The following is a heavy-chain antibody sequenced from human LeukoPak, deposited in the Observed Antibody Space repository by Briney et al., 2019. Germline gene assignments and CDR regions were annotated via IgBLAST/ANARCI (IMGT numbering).Heavy chain of an antibody. CDR3: AKEGYYGSGSFPDY. CDR1: GFTFSSYG. J-gene: IGHJ4*01. CDR2: IWYGGSNK. Sequence: GGSLRLSCAASGFTFSSYGMHWVRQAPGKGLEWVAVIWYGGSNKYYADSVKGRFTISRDNSKNTLYLQMNSLRAEDTAMYHCAKEGYYGSGSFPDYWGQGTLVTVSS. V-gene: IGHV3-30*02. D-gene: IGHD3-10*01.